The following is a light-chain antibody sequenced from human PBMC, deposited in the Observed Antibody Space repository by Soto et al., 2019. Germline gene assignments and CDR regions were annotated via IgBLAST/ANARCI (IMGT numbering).Light chain of an antibody. J-gene: IGKJ2*01. V-gene: IGKV1-39*01. CDR2: TAS. Sequence: DILMTQSPSSLSASVGDRVTITCRASQSISNYVNWYQQKPGKAPKFLIYTASSLQSGVPSRFIGSGSGTDFTLTISSLQPEDFATYYCQQSYSTPTFCHGTKLQIK. CDR3: QQSYSTPT. CDR1: QSISNY.